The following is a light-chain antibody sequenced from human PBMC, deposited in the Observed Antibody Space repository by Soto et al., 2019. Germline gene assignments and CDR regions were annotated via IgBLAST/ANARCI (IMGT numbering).Light chain of an antibody. CDR3: SSYTSSSTVV. V-gene: IGLV2-14*01. CDR1: SSDVGGYNY. J-gene: IGLJ2*01. CDR2: DVS. Sequence: QSALTQPASVSGSPGQSITISCTGTSSDVGGYNYVSWYQQHPGKAPKLMIYDVSNRPSELSNRFSGSKSGNTASLTIFGLQAEDEADYYCSSYTSSSTVVFGGGTKVTVL.